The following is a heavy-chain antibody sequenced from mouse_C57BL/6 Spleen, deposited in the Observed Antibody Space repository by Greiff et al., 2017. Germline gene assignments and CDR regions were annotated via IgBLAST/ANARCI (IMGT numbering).Heavy chain of an antibody. CDR3: AREGLTVVAPFDY. Sequence: VQLQESGAELVRPGTSVKVSCKASGYAFTNYLIEWVKQRPGQGLEWIGVINPGSGGTNYNEKFKGKATLTADKSSSTAYMQLSSLTSEDSAVYFCAREGLTVVAPFDYGGQGTTLTVSS. D-gene: IGHD1-1*01. CDR1: GYAFTNYL. CDR2: INPGSGGT. J-gene: IGHJ2*01. V-gene: IGHV1-54*01.